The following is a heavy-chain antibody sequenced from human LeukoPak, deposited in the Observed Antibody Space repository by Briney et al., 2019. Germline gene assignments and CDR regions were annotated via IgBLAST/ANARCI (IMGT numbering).Heavy chain of an antibody. J-gene: IGHJ6*03. CDR3: AKEAGRLHWGDYYYYLDV. CDR2: VTGSDGST. CDR1: GFTFSSYA. D-gene: IGHD7-27*01. Sequence: GGSLRLSCAASGFTFSSYAMSWVRQAPGKGLEWVSTVTGSDGSTFYANSVKGRFTISRDNSKNTLYLQMNSLRAEDTVVYYCAKEAGRLHWGDYYYYLDVWGKGTTVTVAS. V-gene: IGHV3-23*01.